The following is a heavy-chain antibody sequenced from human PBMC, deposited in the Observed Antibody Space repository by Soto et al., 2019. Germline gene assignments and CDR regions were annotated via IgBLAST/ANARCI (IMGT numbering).Heavy chain of an antibody. CDR2: ITPFSGDV. Sequence: QMQLVQSGAEVKKTGSSVTVSCNALGNTFTYRYLHWVRQAPGQALEWMGWITPFSGDVHYAQKFQERVTITRDRSINTAYMQMSSLRSEDTAMYFCAGGGAGPGPFTWELPDHWGQGTLVTVSS. J-gene: IGHJ4*02. CDR3: AGGGAGPGPFTWELPDH. CDR1: GNTFTYRY. V-gene: IGHV1-45*02. D-gene: IGHD1-26*01.